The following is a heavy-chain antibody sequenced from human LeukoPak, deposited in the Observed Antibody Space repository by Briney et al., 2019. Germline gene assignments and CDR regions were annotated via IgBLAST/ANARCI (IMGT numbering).Heavy chain of an antibody. CDR2: INPNSGGT. CDR1: GYTFTGYY. Sequence: ASVKVSCKASGYTFTGYYMHWVRQAPGQGLEWMGWINPNSGGTNYAQKFQGRVTMTRDTSISTAYMELSRLRSDDTAVYYCARDLYSSSSVDYWGQGTLVTVSS. V-gene: IGHV1-2*02. CDR3: ARDLYSSSSVDY. D-gene: IGHD6-6*01. J-gene: IGHJ4*02.